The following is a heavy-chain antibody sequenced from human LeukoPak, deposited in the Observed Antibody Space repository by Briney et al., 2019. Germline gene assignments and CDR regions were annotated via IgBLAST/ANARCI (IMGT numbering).Heavy chain of an antibody. V-gene: IGHV3-21*01. D-gene: IGHD1-26*01. Sequence: PGGSLRLSCAASGFTFSSCSMNWVRQAPGKGLEWVSSISSSSSYIYYADSVKGRFTISRDNAKNSLYLQMNSLRAEDTAVYYCARVEGARYYFDYWGQGTLVTVSS. CDR1: GFTFSSCS. CDR3: ARVEGARYYFDY. CDR2: ISSSSSYI. J-gene: IGHJ4*02.